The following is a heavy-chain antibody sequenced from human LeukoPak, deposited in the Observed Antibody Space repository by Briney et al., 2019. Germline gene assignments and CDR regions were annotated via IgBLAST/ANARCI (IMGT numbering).Heavy chain of an antibody. J-gene: IGHJ4*02. CDR3: ARKGYCSGGSCYSVNRPFDY. D-gene: IGHD2-15*01. CDR2: ISSSSSYI. CDR1: GFTFSSYS. Sequence: GGSLRLSCAASGFTFSSYSMNWVRQAPGKGLEWVSSISSSSSYIYYADSVKGRFTISRDNAKNSPYLQMNSLRAEDTAVYYCARKGYCSGGSCYSVNRPFDYWGQGTLVTVSS. V-gene: IGHV3-21*01.